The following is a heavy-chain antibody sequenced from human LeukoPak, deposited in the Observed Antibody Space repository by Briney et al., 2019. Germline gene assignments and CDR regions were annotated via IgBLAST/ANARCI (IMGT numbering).Heavy chain of an antibody. V-gene: IGHV3-48*04. Sequence: GGSLRLSCAASGFTFSSYWMNWVRQAPGKGLEWVSYISSSGSTIYYADSVKGRFTISRDNAKNSLYLQMNSLRAEDTAVYYCARDLGGMIVVPIGAFDIWGQGTMVTVSS. D-gene: IGHD3-22*01. CDR3: ARDLGGMIVVPIGAFDI. J-gene: IGHJ3*02. CDR1: GFTFSSYW. CDR2: ISSSGSTI.